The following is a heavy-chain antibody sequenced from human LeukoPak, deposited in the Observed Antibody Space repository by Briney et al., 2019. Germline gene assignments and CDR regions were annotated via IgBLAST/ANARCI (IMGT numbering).Heavy chain of an antibody. V-gene: IGHV3-30-3*01. CDR3: AREGLPQLAPGAFDY. CDR2: ISYDGSNK. J-gene: IGHJ4*02. D-gene: IGHD2-2*01. CDR1: GFTFSSYA. Sequence: GGSLRLSCAASGFTFSSYAMSWVRQAPGKGLEWVAVISYDGSNKYYADSVKGRFTISRDNSKNTLYLQMNSLRAEDTAVYYCAREGLPQLAPGAFDYWGQGTLVTVSS.